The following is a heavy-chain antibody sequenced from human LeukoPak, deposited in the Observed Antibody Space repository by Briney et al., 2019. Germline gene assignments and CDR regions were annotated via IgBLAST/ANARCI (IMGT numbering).Heavy chain of an antibody. CDR2: SNAGNGNT. CDR1: GYTFTSYA. D-gene: IGHD2-2*02. Sequence: ASVKVSCKASGYTFTSYAMHWVRQAPGQRLEWMGWSNAGNGNTKYSQEFQGRVTITRDTSASTAYMELSSLRSEDTAVYYCARAPIERYCSSTSCYNDYYYYMDVWGKGTTVTVSS. J-gene: IGHJ6*03. CDR3: ARAPIERYCSSTSCYNDYYYYMDV. V-gene: IGHV1-3*02.